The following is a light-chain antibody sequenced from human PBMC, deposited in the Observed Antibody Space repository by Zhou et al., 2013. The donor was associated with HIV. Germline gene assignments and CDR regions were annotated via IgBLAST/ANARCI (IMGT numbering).Light chain of an antibody. Sequence: EIVMTQSPATLSVSPGERATLSCRASQSVNAYYLSWYQQKPGQPPRLLIYGASSRATGISDRFSGDGSGTDFTLTISRLEPEDFAVYYCQHYGTSRYTFGQGTKLEIK. J-gene: IGKJ2*01. CDR2: GAS. CDR3: QHYGTSRYT. CDR1: QSVNAYY. V-gene: IGKV3-20*01.